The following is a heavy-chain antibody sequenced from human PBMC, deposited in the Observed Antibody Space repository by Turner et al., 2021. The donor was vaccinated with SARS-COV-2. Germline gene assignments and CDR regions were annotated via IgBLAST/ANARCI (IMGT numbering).Heavy chain of an antibody. CDR2: IYYSGST. CDR3: ARRLVVQGTDDYSYYYGMDV. D-gene: IGHD3-22*01. Sequence: QLQLQESGPGLVKPSETLSLTCTVSGGSISSSSYYWGWIRQPQGKGLEWIGNIYYSGSTYYNPSLKSRVTISVDTSKNQFSLKLSSVTATDTAVYYCARRLVVQGTDDYSYYYGMDVWGQGTTVTVSS. CDR1: GGSISSSSYY. J-gene: IGHJ6*02. V-gene: IGHV4-39*01.